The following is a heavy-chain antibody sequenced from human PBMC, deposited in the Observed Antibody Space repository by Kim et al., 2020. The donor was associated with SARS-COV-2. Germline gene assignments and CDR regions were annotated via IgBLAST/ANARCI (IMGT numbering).Heavy chain of an antibody. V-gene: IGHV3-23*01. J-gene: IGHJ6*03. D-gene: IGHD1-20*01. CDR2: ISISGGST. Sequence: GGSLRLSCAASGFTFSSYAMTWVRKAPGKGLEWVSGISISGGSTHYADSVKGRFTISRDNSKNTLYLQMNSLRAEDTAVYYCAKNTITSYYMYACGTGTTVTVSS. CDR3: AKNTITSYYMYA. CDR1: GFTFSSYA.